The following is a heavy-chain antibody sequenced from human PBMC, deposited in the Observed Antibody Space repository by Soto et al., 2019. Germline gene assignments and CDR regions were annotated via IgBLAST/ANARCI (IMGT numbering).Heavy chain of an antibody. V-gene: IGHV4-34*02. D-gene: IGHD6-19*01. CDR2: INHSGGT. CDR1: GGSFSDYL. J-gene: IGHJ5*02. CDR3: ARGLGRRSGWYQVVRGGWFDP. Sequence: QVHLQQRGAGLLKPSETLSLTCAVYGGSFSDYLWNWIRQPPGKGLEWIGDINHSGGTNYNPSLKSRVTISIDTSNNQFSLNLSSVTAADTAVYYCARGLGRRSGWYQVVRGGWFDPWGQGTLVTVSS.